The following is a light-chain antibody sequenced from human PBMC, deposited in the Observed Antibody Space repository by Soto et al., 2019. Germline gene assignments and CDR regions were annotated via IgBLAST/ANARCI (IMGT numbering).Light chain of an antibody. CDR2: GNN. V-gene: IGLV1-40*01. CDR1: SSNIGAGYG. Sequence: QSVLTQPPSVSGAPGQRVTISCTGSSSNIGAGYGVHWYQQAPGAVPKLIIYGNNNRPSGVPDRISGSKSGTSVPLAITGLQADDEADYYCQSYDNSLNGGVFGGGTKVTVL. CDR3: QSYDNSLNGGV. J-gene: IGLJ3*02.